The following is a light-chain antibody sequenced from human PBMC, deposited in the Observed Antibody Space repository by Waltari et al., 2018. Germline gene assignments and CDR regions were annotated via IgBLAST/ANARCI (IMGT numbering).Light chain of an antibody. CDR3: QAWDSSTVV. J-gene: IGLJ2*01. CDR2: QDS. Sequence: SYELTQPPSVSVSPGQTASITCSGDKLGDKYVSWYQLKPGQSPVLVIYQDSQRPSGIPERFSGSNSGNTATLTISGTQAMDEADYYCQAWDSSTVVFGGGTKLTAL. V-gene: IGLV3-1*01. CDR1: KLGDKY.